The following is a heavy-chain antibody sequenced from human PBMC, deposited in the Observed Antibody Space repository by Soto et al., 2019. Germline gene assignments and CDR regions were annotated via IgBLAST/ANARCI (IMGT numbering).Heavy chain of an antibody. CDR2: ISYDGSNK. D-gene: IGHD6-19*01. CDR1: GFTFSSYA. J-gene: IGHJ6*02. Sequence: VGSLRLSCAASGFTFSSYAMHWVRQAPGKGLEWVAVISYDGSNKYYADSVKGRFTISRDNSKNTLYLQMNSLRAEDTAVYYCARPIQQGWLTDYYYYGMDVWGQGTTVTVSS. CDR3: ARPIQQGWLTDYYYYGMDV. V-gene: IGHV3-30-3*01.